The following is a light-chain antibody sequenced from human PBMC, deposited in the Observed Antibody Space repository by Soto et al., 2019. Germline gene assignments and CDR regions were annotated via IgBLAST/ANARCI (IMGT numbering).Light chain of an antibody. CDR3: QSYDSSLRGYV. J-gene: IGLJ1*01. CDR1: SSNIGADYD. Sequence: QSVLTQPPSVSAAPGQRITISCTGSSSNIGADYDVHWYQQLPGTAPKLLIYGNVNRPSGVPDRFSGSKSGTSASLAITGLQAEDEADYYCQSYDSSLRGYVFGTGTKLTVL. CDR2: GNV. V-gene: IGLV1-40*01.